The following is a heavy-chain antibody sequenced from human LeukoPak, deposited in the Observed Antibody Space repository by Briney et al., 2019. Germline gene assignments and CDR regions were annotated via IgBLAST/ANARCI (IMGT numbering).Heavy chain of an antibody. CDR2: ISAYNGNT. J-gene: IGHJ4*02. D-gene: IGHD1-26*01. Sequence: ASVKVSCKASGYTFTSYGISWVRQAPGQGLEWMGWISAYNGNTNYAQKLQGRVTMTRNTSISTAYMELSSLRSEDTAVYYCARGEVGATEVDYWGQGTLVTVSS. CDR3: ARGEVGATEVDY. V-gene: IGHV1-18*01. CDR1: GYTFTSYG.